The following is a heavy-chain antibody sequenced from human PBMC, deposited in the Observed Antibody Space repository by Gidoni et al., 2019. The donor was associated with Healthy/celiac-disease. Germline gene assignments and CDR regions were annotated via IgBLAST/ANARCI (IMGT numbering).Heavy chain of an antibody. CDR1: GGTFSSYA. CDR2: IIPIFGTA. J-gene: IGHJ4*02. D-gene: IGHD3-3*01. Sequence: QVQLVQSGAEVKKPGSSVKVSCKASGGTFSSYAISWVRQAPGQGLEWMGGIIPIFGTANYAQKFQGRVTITADESTSTAYMELSSLRSEDTAVYYCARHPTAYYDFWSGPWAYYFDYWGQGTLVTVSS. V-gene: IGHV1-69*01. CDR3: ARHPTAYYDFWSGPWAYYFDY.